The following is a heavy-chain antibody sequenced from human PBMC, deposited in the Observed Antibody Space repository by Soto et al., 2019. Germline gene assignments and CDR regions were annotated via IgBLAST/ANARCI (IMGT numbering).Heavy chain of an antibody. CDR3: ASDKSRGDILTGYYYYYYYYGMDV. CDR2: ISAYNGNT. CDR1: GYTFTSYG. Sequence: ASVKVSCKASGYTFTSYGISWVRQAPGQGLEWMGWISAYNGNTNYAQKLQGRVTMTTDTSTSTAYMELCSLRSDDTAVYYCASDKSRGDILTGYYYYYYYYGMDVWGQGTTVTVSS. D-gene: IGHD3-9*01. V-gene: IGHV1-18*04. J-gene: IGHJ6*02.